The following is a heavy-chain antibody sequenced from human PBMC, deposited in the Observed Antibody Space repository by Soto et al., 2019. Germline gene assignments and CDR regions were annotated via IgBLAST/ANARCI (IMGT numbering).Heavy chain of an antibody. CDR3: ARLRWETENNWFDP. Sequence: SETLSLTCSVSGDSVTSGDYYWTWVRQSPGKGLEWIGYISYSGNTAYNPSLSSRLTISIDTSTNRFSLNLTSVTAADTAVYFCARLRWETENNWFDPWGQGALVTVSS. J-gene: IGHJ5*02. V-gene: IGHV4-30-4*01. CDR2: ISYSGNT. D-gene: IGHD1-26*01. CDR1: GDSVTSGDYY.